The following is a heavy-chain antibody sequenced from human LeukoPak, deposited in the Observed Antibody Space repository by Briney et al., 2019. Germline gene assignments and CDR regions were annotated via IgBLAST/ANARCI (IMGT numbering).Heavy chain of an antibody. J-gene: IGHJ4*02. D-gene: IGHD2-21*02. V-gene: IGHV1-2*02. CDR1: GYRFISNY. Sequence: ASVKVSCKASGYRFISNYIQWVRQAPGLGPEWMGWMHPGNGNTRYAEKFQGGVTMTRDTSINTAYMDLSSLRSDDTAVYYCAREGSYCVGGDCYSFDFWGQGTLITVSS. CDR3: AREGSYCVGGDCYSFDF. CDR2: MHPGNGNT.